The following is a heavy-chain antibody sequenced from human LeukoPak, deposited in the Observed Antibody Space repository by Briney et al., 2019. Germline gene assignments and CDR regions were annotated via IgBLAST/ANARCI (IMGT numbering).Heavy chain of an antibody. CDR1: AYTFTGYF. J-gene: IGHJ4*02. CDR3: ARESGGSTLFDY. CDR2: INPNSGDT. V-gene: IGHV1-2*02. Sequence: GASVKVSCKASAYTFTGYFIHWVRQAPGQGLEWMGWINPNSGDTNYAQKFQGRVTMTRDTSISTAYMELSRLKSDDTAVYYCARESGGSTLFDYWGQGTLVTVSS. D-gene: IGHD1-26*01.